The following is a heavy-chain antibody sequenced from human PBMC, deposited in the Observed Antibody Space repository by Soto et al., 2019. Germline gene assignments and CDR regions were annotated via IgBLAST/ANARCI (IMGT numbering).Heavy chain of an antibody. CDR3: AKGRISSWSSSGATFDY. D-gene: IGHD6-13*01. CDR2: ISGGGGST. V-gene: IGHV3-23*01. CDR1: GFTFSSYA. Sequence: EVQLLESGGGLVQPGGSLRLSCAASGFTFSSYAMSWVRQAQGKGLEWVSGISGGGGSTSYADSVKGRFTISRDNSKNTLYLQMNTLRADDTAVYYCAKGRISSWSSSGATFDYWGQGTLVTVSS. J-gene: IGHJ4*02.